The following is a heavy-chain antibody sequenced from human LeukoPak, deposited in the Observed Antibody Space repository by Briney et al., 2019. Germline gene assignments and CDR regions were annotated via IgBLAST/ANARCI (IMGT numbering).Heavy chain of an antibody. CDR1: GFPFSIYW. V-gene: IGHV3-7*01. J-gene: IGHJ4*02. CDR3: ARELHFDYDY. Sequence: PGGSLRLSCAASGFPFSIYWMSWVRQAPGKGLEWVASIKQDGSEKYYVDSVKGRFTISRDYATNSLYLQMNSLRAEDTAVYYCARELHFDYDYWGQGTLVTVSS. D-gene: IGHD3-16*01. CDR2: IKQDGSEK.